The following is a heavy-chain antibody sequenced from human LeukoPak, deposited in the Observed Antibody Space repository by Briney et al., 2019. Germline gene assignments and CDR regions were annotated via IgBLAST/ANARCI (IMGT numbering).Heavy chain of an antibody. CDR2: IYYSGST. D-gene: IGHD6-13*01. CDR3: ARISSSNWYNERGAFNV. V-gene: IGHV4-30-4*07. J-gene: IGHJ3*01. CDR1: GDSISSGSYS. Sequence: SETLSLTCAVSGDSISSGSYSWSWIRQPPGKGLEWIGHIYYSGSTYYNPSLKSRLNMSVDRSKNQLSLKLRSVTAADTAVYYCARISSSNWYNERGAFNVWGLGTMVTVSS.